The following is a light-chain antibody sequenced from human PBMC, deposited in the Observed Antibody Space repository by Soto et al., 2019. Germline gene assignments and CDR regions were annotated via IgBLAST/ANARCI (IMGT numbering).Light chain of an antibody. J-gene: IGKJ5*01. CDR1: QSVSSN. CDR2: GAS. CDR3: QQYGSSRIT. Sequence: EIVMTQSPATLSVSPGERATLSCWASQSVSSNLAWYQQKPGQAPRLLIYGASSRATGIPDRFSGSGSGTDFTLTISRLEPEDFALYYCQQYGSSRITFGQGTRLEIK. V-gene: IGKV3-20*01.